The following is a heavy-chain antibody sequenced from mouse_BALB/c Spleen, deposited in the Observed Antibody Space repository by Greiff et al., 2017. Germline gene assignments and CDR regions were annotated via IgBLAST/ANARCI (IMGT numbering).Heavy chain of an antibody. V-gene: IGHV5-17*02. CDR3: AREGGYYYAMDY. CDR1: GFTFSSFG. Sequence: EVHLVESGGGLVQPGGSRKLSCAASGFTFSSFGMHWVRQAPEKGLEWVAYISSGSSTIYYADTVKGRFTISRDNPKNTLFLQMTSLRSEDTAMYYCAREGGYYYAMDYWGQGTSVTVSS. J-gene: IGHJ4*01. CDR2: ISSGSSTI.